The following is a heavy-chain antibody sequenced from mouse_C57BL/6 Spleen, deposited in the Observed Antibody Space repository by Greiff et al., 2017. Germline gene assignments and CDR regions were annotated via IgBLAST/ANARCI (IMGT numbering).Heavy chain of an antibody. V-gene: IGHV1-72*01. D-gene: IGHD2-4*01. J-gene: IGHJ2*01. CDR2: IDPNSGGT. CDR1: GYTFTSYW. Sequence: VQLQQPGAELVKPGASVKLSCKASGYTFTSYWMHWVKQRPGRGLEWIGRIDPNSGGTKYNEKFKSKATLTVDKPSSPAYMQLSSLTSEDSAVYYCARGAYDYDTTYFDYWGQGTTLTVSS. CDR3: ARGAYDYDTTYFDY.